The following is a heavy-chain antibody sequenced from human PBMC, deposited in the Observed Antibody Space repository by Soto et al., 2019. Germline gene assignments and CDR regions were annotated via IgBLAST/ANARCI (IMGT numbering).Heavy chain of an antibody. V-gene: IGHV4-59*08. Sequence: SETLSLTCTVSGGSISSYYWSWIRQPPGKGLEWIGYIYYSGSTNYNPSLKSRVTISVDTSKNQFSLKLSSVTAAVTAVYYCARQDTIFGVVTDDYWGQGTLVTVSS. CDR1: GGSISSYY. CDR2: IYYSGST. J-gene: IGHJ4*02. D-gene: IGHD3-3*01. CDR3: ARQDTIFGVVTDDY.